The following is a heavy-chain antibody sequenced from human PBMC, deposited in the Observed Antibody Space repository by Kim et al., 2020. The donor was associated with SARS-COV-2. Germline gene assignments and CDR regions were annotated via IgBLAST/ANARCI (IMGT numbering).Heavy chain of an antibody. D-gene: IGHD2-15*01. J-gene: IGHJ6*02. CDR3: ARDSPTRPKNTVDV. CDR2: ISSTSTYI. V-gene: IGHV3-21*01. CDR1: GFTFSSYS. Sequence: GGSLRLSCAASGFTFSSYSMTWVRQAPGKGLEWVSSISSTSTYIYYADSVKGRFTISRDNAKNSLYLQMNSLGAEDTAVYYCARDSPTRPKNTVDVWGQGTTVTVSS.